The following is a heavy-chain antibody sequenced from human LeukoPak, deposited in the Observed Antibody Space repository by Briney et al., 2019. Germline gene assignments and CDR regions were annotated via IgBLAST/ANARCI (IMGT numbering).Heavy chain of an antibody. V-gene: IGHV1-2*02. CDR1: GYTFTGYY. D-gene: IGHD2-15*01. Sequence: ASVKVSCKASGYTFTGYYMHWVRQAPGQGLEWTGWINPNSGGTNYAQKFQGRVTMTRDTSISTAYMELSRLRSDDTAVYYCARVVVAATDWFDPWGQGTLVTVSP. CDR2: INPNSGGT. J-gene: IGHJ5*02. CDR3: ARVVVAATDWFDP.